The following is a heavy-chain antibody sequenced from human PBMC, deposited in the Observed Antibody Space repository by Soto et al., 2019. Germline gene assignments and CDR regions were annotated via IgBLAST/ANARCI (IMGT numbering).Heavy chain of an antibody. CDR3: ARGIATGQLDP. J-gene: IGHJ5*02. D-gene: IGHD2-21*01. CDR1: GYTFTRYT. Sequence: QVQLVQSGAEVKKPGASVKISCKASGYTFTRYTMNWVRQAPGQRLEWMGWINPDNGNTKSSQKFQDRVIITRDAPASAAYMDLSSLGSEDTAVYYCARGIATGQLDPWGQGTLVTVSS. CDR2: INPDNGNT. V-gene: IGHV1-3*01.